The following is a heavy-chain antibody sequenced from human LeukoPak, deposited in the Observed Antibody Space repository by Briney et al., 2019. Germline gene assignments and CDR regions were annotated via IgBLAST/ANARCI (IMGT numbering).Heavy chain of an antibody. D-gene: IGHD3-9*01. Sequence: GGSLRLSCAASGFTFSSYGMHWVRQAPGKGLEWVAFIRYDGNNKYYADSVKGRFTISRDNAKNSLYLQMNSLRAEDTAVYYCARDNYDILTGYYNEIYHFDYWGQGTLVTVSS. V-gene: IGHV3-30*02. J-gene: IGHJ4*02. CDR3: ARDNYDILTGYYNEIYHFDY. CDR2: IRYDGNNK. CDR1: GFTFSSYG.